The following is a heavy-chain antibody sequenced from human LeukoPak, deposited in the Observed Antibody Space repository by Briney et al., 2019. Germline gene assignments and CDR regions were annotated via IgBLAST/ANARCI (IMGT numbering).Heavy chain of an antibody. Sequence: SETLSLTCAVYGGSFSGYYWSWIRQPPGKGLEWIGEINHSGSTNYNPSLKSRVTIPVDTSKNQFSLKLSSVTAADTAVYYCANLGGYTGYWGQGTLVTVSS. CDR3: ANLGGYTGY. CDR2: INHSGST. CDR1: GGSFSGYY. D-gene: IGHD3-16*02. V-gene: IGHV4-34*01. J-gene: IGHJ4*02.